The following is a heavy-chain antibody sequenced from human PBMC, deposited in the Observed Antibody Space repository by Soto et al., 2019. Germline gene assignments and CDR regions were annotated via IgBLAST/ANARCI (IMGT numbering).Heavy chain of an antibody. V-gene: IGHV4-59*01. D-gene: IGHD3-10*01. CDR2: IYYSGST. Sequence: PSETLSLTCTVSGGSISSYYWSWIRQPPGKGLEWIGYIYYSGSTNYNPSLKSRVTISVDTSKNQFSLKLSSVTAADTAVYYCAGEFLISGSKLSHNWFDPWGQGTLVTVSS. CDR1: GGSISSYY. J-gene: IGHJ5*02. CDR3: AGEFLISGSKLSHNWFDP.